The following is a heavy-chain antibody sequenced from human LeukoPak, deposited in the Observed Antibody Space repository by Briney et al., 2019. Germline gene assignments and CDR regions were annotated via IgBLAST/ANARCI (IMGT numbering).Heavy chain of an antibody. D-gene: IGHD2-15*01. J-gene: IGHJ4*02. Sequence: PGGSLRLSCAASGFTFSSYSMNWVRQAPGKGLEWVSSISSSSSYIYHADSVKGRFTISRDNSKNTLYLQMNSLRAEDTAVYYCAKDPKYCSGGSCYYWGQGTLVTVSS. CDR1: GFTFSSYS. V-gene: IGHV3-21*04. CDR3: AKDPKYCSGGSCYY. CDR2: ISSSSSYI.